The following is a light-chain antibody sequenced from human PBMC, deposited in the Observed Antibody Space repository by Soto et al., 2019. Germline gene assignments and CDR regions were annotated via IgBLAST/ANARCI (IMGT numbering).Light chain of an antibody. Sequence: EIVLTQSPATLSLSPGERATLSCRASQSVDSYLTWYQQKPGQAPRLLIYDVSKRATGIPVRFSGSGSGTDFTLTISSLEPEDVEVYYCQKRRNWPLTFSGGTKVAIK. CDR3: QKRRNWPLT. V-gene: IGKV3-11*01. J-gene: IGKJ4*01. CDR1: QSVDSY. CDR2: DVS.